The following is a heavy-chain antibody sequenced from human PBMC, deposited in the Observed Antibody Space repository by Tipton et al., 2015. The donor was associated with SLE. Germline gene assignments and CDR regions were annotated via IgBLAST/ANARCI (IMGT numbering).Heavy chain of an antibody. CDR3: ARRGAHGSGSPTTFHY. J-gene: IGHJ4*02. Sequence: TLSLTCTVSGDSITSSSYYWGWIRQFPGEGLEWIGSFNFGGNTYYHPALESRVTISVDAAKNQFSLVLNSVTAADTAMYYCARRGAHGSGSPTTFHYWGQGVLVTVSS. CDR1: GDSITSSSYY. V-gene: IGHV4-39*01. CDR2: FNFGGNT. D-gene: IGHD3-10*01.